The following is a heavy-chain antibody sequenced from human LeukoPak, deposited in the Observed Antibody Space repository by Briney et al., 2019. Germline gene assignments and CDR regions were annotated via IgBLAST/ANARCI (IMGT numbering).Heavy chain of an antibody. D-gene: IGHD6-19*01. CDR3: ARSNSSGWSTYWYFDL. J-gene: IGHJ2*01. Sequence: SETLSLTCTVSGGSISSYYWSWIRQPPGKGLEWIGYIYYSGSTNYNPSLKSRVTISVDTSKNQFSLKLSSVTAADTAVYYCARSNSSGWSTYWYFDLWGRGTLVTVSS. CDR1: GGSISSYY. V-gene: IGHV4-59*01. CDR2: IYYSGST.